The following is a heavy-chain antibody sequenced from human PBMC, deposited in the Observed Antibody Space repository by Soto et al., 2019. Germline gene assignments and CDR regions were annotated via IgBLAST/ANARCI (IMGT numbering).Heavy chain of an antibody. CDR1: GGSISSGDYY. V-gene: IGHV4-30-4*01. Sequence: SETLSLTCTVSGGSISSGDYYWSWIRQPPGKGLEWIGYIYYSGSTYYNPSLKSRVTISVDTSKNQFSLKLSSVTAADTAVYYCARVGCSGGSCYSFNWFDPWGQGTLVTVSS. J-gene: IGHJ5*02. D-gene: IGHD2-15*01. CDR3: ARVGCSGGSCYSFNWFDP. CDR2: IYYSGST.